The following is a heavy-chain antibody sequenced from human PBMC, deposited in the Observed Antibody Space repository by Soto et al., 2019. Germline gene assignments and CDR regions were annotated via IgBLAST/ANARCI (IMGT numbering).Heavy chain of an antibody. J-gene: IGHJ4*02. CDR3: TKGGHLDY. D-gene: IGHD3-10*01. CDR2: IRGSDGST. V-gene: IGHV3-23*01. Sequence: WWSLRLSCSASGFPFSSYDMSWVRQAPGKGLDWVSVIRGSDGSTYYANSVKGRFTISRDNSKNTLFLQMNSLRAEDTAIYYCTKGGHLDYWGPGTLVTVSS. CDR1: GFPFSSYD.